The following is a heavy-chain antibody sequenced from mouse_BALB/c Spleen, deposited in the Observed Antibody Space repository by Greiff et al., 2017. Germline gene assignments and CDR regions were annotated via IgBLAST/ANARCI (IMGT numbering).Heavy chain of an antibody. Sequence: EVKLMESGPSLVKPSQTLSLTCSVTGDSITSGYWNWIRKFPGNKLEYMGYISYSGSTYYNPSLKSRISITRDTSKNQYYLQLNSVTTEDTATYYCARMMGYDGYRYAMDYWGQGTSVTVSS. CDR2: ISYSGST. D-gene: IGHD2-3*01. CDR1: GDSITSGY. V-gene: IGHV3-8*02. J-gene: IGHJ4*01. CDR3: ARMMGYDGYRYAMDY.